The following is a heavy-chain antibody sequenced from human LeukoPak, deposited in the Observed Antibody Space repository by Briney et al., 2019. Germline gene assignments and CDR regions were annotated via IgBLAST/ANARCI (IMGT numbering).Heavy chain of an antibody. CDR1: GGSFSGYY. CDR2: INHSGST. D-gene: IGHD6-19*01. CDR3: ASTSGWYSYYGMDV. V-gene: IGHV4-34*01. Sequence: PSETLSFTCAVYGGSFSGYYWSWIRQPPGKGLEWIGEINHSGSTNYNPSLKSRVTISVDTSKNQFSLKLSSVTAADTAVYYCASTSGWYSYYGMDVWGQGTTVTVSS. J-gene: IGHJ6*02.